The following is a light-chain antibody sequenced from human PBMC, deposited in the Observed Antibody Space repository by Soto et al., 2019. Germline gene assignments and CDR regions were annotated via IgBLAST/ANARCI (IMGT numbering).Light chain of an antibody. CDR3: APWDDIPSGQV. J-gene: IGLJ3*02. Sequence: QSVLTQPPSASGTPGQRVTISCSGSSSNIGSNYVYWYQQLPGTAPKLLIYRNNQRPSGVPDRFSGSKSGTSASLAMSGLQCEDEADDYGAPWDDIPSGQVISGGTKVTVL. CDR1: SSNIGSNY. CDR2: RNN. V-gene: IGLV1-47*01.